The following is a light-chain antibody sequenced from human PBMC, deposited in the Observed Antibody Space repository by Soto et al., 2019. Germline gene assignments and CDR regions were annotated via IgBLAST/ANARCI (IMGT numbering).Light chain of an antibody. CDR3: QQYHNWPIT. CDR2: GAS. CDR1: QSVSSN. Sequence: EIVMTQSPATLSVSPGEGATLSCRASQSVSSNLAWYQQKPGQAPRLLISGASARVTGIPARFSGSGSGTDFTLTVSSLQSEDFAIYYCQQYHNWPITFGGGTTVEI. J-gene: IGKJ4*01. V-gene: IGKV3-15*01.